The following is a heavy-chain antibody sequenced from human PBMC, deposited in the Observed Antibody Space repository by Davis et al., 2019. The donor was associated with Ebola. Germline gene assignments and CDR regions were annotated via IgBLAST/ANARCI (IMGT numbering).Heavy chain of an antibody. D-gene: IGHD5-24*01. CDR1: GFTFSSYW. Sequence: GESLKISCAASGFTFSSYWMHWVRQAPGKGLVWVARINAGDGSFTSYADSVKGRFTISRDNANNSLYLQMNTLRPEDTALYYCAKGRVEMATATVDAFDIWGQGTMVTVSS. J-gene: IGHJ3*02. V-gene: IGHV3-74*01. CDR3: AKGRVEMATATVDAFDI. CDR2: INAGDGSFT.